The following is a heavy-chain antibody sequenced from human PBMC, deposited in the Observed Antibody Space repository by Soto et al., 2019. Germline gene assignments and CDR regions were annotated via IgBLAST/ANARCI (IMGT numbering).Heavy chain of an antibody. V-gene: IGHV4-34*01. CDR1: GGSFRGYY. CDR3: ARGEITLLGGMDV. CDR2: INHSGSS. D-gene: IGHD3-10*01. Sequence: SETLSLTCTVSGGSFRGYYWGWVRQPPGKGLEWIGEINHSGSSNYHPSLKSRVTISVATSKNQFSLTVNSVTPADTAVYYCARGEITLLGGMDVWGQGPKVTVYS. J-gene: IGHJ6*02.